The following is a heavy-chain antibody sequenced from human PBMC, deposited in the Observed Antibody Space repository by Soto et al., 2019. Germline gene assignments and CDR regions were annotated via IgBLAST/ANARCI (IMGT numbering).Heavy chain of an antibody. V-gene: IGHV3-9*01. Sequence: SLRLSCAASGVTFDDSAMHWVRQAPGKGLEWVSGISWNSGSIGYADSVKGRFTISRDNAKNSLYLQMNSLRAEDTALYYCAKDIRGGGWELPYYFDYWGQGTLVTVSS. J-gene: IGHJ4*02. D-gene: IGHD1-26*01. CDR3: AKDIRGGGWELPYYFDY. CDR1: GVTFDDSA. CDR2: ISWNSGSI.